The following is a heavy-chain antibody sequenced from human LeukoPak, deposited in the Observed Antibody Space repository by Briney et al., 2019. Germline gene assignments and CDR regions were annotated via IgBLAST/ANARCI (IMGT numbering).Heavy chain of an antibody. Sequence: GGSLRLSCVASGFTFTNYAMSWVRQAPGKGLEWVSPIVGSAGTTSHADSVKGRFTISRDNSKNTLYLQMNSLRAEDTAVYYCAKDDDSSVYYYPDYWGQGSLVTVSS. CDR3: AKDDDSSVYYYPDY. V-gene: IGHV3-23*01. CDR1: GFTFTNYA. D-gene: IGHD3-22*01. J-gene: IGHJ4*02. CDR2: IVGSAGTT.